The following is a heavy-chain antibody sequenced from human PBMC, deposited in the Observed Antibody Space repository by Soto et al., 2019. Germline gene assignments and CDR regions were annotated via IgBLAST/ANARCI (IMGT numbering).Heavy chain of an antibody. J-gene: IGHJ4*02. CDR3: ARTHSSSSWLLDC. CDR2: ISYDGSHK. Sequence: GGSLRLSCAASGFTFSSFAMHWVRQAPGKGLEWVAVISYDGSHKYYADSVKGRFTISRDNSKNTLYLQMNSLRAEDTAVYYCARTHSSSSWLLDCWGQGTLVTVS. D-gene: IGHD6-6*01. CDR1: GFTFSSFA. V-gene: IGHV3-30-3*01.